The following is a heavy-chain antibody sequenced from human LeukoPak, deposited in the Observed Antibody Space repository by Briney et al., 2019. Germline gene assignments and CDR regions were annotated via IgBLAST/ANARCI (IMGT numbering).Heavy chain of an antibody. CDR2: ISAYNGNT. CDR1: GYTFTSYG. J-gene: IGHJ4*02. V-gene: IGHV1-18*01. D-gene: IGHD5-18*01. CDR3: AADEDTAMSSRD. Sequence: ASVKVSCKASGYTFTSYGISWVRQAPGQGLEWMGWISAYNGNTNYAQKLQGRVTMTTDTSTSTAYMELSSLRSEDTAVYYCAADEDTAMSSRDWGQGTLVTVSS.